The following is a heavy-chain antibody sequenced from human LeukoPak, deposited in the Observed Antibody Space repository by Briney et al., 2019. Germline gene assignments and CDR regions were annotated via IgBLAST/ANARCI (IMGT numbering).Heavy chain of an antibody. J-gene: IGHJ4*02. V-gene: IGHV3-7*01. D-gene: IGHD3-3*01. Sequence: GGSLRLSCAASGFTFSSYWMSWVRQAPGKGLEWVANIKQDGSEKYYVDSVKGRFTISRDNAKNSLYLQMNSLRAKDTAVYYCARESDYDFWSGYYPFDYWGQGTLVTVSS. CDR2: IKQDGSEK. CDR3: ARESDYDFWSGYYPFDY. CDR1: GFTFSSYW.